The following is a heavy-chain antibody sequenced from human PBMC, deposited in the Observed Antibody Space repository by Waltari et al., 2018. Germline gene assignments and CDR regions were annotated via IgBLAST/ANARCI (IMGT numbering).Heavy chain of an antibody. CDR1: GFIFSNYG. D-gene: IGHD6-13*01. CDR2: ISAYNGNK. CDR3: ARDDVDSSSFGGF. J-gene: IGHJ4*02. Sequence: QLQLVQSGAEVKKPGASVKVSCKGSGFIFSNYGITWVRQAPGQGLEWMGWISAYNGNKNYEQKFQGRVTMTTDTSTSTAYMELRSLRSDDTAVYYCARDDVDSSSFGGFWGQGTLVTVSS. V-gene: IGHV1-18*01.